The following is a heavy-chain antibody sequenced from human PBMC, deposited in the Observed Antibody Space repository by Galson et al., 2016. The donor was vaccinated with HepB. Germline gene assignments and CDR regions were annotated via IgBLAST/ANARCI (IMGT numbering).Heavy chain of an antibody. V-gene: IGHV3-9*01. CDR1: GFIFGDYA. J-gene: IGHJ4*02. D-gene: IGHD6-19*01. CDR2: LTWNGGII. Sequence: SLRLSCAASGFIFGDYAMSWVRQSPGKGLEWVSGLTWNGGIIGYADSVKGRFTISRDNARNFLFLQMNNLRSEDTALYYCAKGIGRGWSDCWGPGTLVSVSS. CDR3: AKGIGRGWSDC.